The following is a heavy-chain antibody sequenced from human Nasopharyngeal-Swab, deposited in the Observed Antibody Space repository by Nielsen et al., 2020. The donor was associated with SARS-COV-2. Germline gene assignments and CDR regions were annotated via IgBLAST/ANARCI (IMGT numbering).Heavy chain of an antibody. CDR3: AREKYSGSYTY. V-gene: IGHV3-53*01. CDR2: IYSGGST. CDR1: GFTFSSYA. Sequence: GGSLRLSCAASGFTFSSYAMSWVRQAPGKGLEWVSVIYSGGSTYYADSVKGRFTISRDNSKNTLYLQMNSLRAEDTAVYYCAREKYSGSYTYWGQGTLVTVSS. J-gene: IGHJ4*02. D-gene: IGHD1-26*01.